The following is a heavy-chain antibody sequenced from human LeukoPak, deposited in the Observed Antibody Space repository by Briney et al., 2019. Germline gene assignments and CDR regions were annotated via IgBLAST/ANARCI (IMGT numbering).Heavy chain of an antibody. CDR2: INHSGTT. CDR3: ASLPLGAFGEVLNFDL. J-gene: IGHJ4*02. Sequence: SETLSLTCDVHSEFFSGFYWSWIRQSPGKGLEWIGDINHSGTTKYNPSLKSRVTLLIDTSKNHFSLKVNSVTAADTAVYYCASLPLGAFGEVLNFDLWGQGTVVTVSS. D-gene: IGHD3-10*01. CDR1: SEFFSGFY. V-gene: IGHV4-34*01.